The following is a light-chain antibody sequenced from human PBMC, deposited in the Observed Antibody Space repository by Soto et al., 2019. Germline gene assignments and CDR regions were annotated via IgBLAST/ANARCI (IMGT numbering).Light chain of an antibody. V-gene: IGKV1-5*01. CDR2: DAS. J-gene: IGKJ2*01. CDR1: QSISSW. Sequence: IQLTESPSSLSASVGDRVTITCRASQSISSWLAWYQQKPGKAPKLLIYDASSLESGVPSRFSGSGSGTEFTLAISSLQPDDFATYYCQQYNGYSHSFGQGTKVDIK. CDR3: QQYNGYSHS.